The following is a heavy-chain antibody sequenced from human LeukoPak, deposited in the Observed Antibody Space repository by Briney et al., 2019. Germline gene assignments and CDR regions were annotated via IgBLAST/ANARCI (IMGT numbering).Heavy chain of an antibody. CDR1: GYSISRDYY. J-gene: IGHJ6*02. CDR3: ARRQVRTTSYYGMDV. CDR2: VHHSGRT. Sequence: SETLSLTCSVSGYSISRDYYWGWIRQPPGKGLEWIGSVHHSGRTYYNPSLTSRVTISVDTSKNQFSLKLSSVTAADTAVYYCARRQVRTTSYYGMDVWGQGTTVTVSS. V-gene: IGHV4-38-2*02. D-gene: IGHD2-2*01.